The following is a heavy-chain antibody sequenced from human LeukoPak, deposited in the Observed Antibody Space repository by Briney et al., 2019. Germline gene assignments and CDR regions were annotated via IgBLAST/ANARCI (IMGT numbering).Heavy chain of an antibody. CDR3: ARDTAMVYFDY. CDR1: EFTFSSYS. D-gene: IGHD5-18*01. J-gene: IGHJ4*02. V-gene: IGHV3-48*04. CDR2: ISSSGSTI. Sequence: PGGSLTLSCAGSEFTFSSYSMNWVRQAPGKGLEWVSYISSSGSTIYYADSVKGRFTISRDNAKNSLYLQMNSLRAEDTAVYYCARDTAMVYFDYWGQGTLVTVSS.